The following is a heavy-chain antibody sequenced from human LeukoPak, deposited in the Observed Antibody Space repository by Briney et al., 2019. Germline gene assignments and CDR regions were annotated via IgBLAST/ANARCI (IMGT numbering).Heavy chain of an antibody. CDR1: GFTFSSYA. J-gene: IGHJ4*02. CDR3: ARGGYSGYDFSEGIDY. Sequence: GRSLRLSCAASGFTFSSYAMHWVRQAPGKGLEWVAVISYDGSNKYYADSVKGRFTISRDNSKNTLYLQMNSLRAEDTAVYYCARGGYSGYDFSEGIDYWGQGTLVTVSS. V-gene: IGHV3-30-3*01. D-gene: IGHD5-12*01. CDR2: ISYDGSNK.